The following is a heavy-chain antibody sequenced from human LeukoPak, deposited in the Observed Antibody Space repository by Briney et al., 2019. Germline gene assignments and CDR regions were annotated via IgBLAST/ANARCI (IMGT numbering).Heavy chain of an antibody. V-gene: IGHV1-2*02. J-gene: IGHJ4*02. CDR2: INPNSGGT. CDR3: ARDLLDYYDSSGYTRNDDY. D-gene: IGHD3-22*01. CDR1: GYTFTGYY. Sequence: GALVKVSCKASGYTFTGYYMHWVRQAPGQGLEWMGWINPNSGGTNYAQKFQGRVTMTRDTSISTAYMELSRLRSDDTAVYYCARDLLDYYDSSGYTRNDDYWGQGTLVTVSS.